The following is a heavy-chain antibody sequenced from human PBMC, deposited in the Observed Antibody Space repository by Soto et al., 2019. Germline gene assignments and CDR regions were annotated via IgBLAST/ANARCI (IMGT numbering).Heavy chain of an antibody. CDR3: ARDRLAAAGLPYSYYYYGMDV. D-gene: IGHD6-13*01. V-gene: IGHV3-66*01. J-gene: IGHJ6*02. Sequence: EVQLVESGGGLVQPGGSLRLSCAASGFTVSSNYMSWVRQAPGKGLEWVSVIYSGGSTYYADSVKGRFTISRDNSKNTLXLXXNSLRAEDTAVYYCARDRLAAAGLPYSYYYYGMDVWGQGTTVTVSS. CDR1: GFTVSSNY. CDR2: IYSGGST.